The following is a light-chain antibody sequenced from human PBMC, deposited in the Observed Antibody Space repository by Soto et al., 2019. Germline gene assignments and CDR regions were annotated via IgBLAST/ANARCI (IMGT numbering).Light chain of an antibody. V-gene: IGKV1-12*01. J-gene: IGKJ4*01. CDR2: TAS. Sequence: DLQMTQSPSSVSASVGDRVTITCRASQDISSGLAWFQQKPGETPRLLIYTASSLHSGVPSRFSGSGSGTDFTLTISSLQPEDFATYYCQQGNSFPLTFGGGTKVEMK. CDR3: QQGNSFPLT. CDR1: QDISSG.